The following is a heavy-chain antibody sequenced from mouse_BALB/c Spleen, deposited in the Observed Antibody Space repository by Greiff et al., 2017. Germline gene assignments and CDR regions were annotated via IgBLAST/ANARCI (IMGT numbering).Heavy chain of an antibody. CDR3: ARDRVYDYDVDWYFDV. Sequence: QVQLQQSGPGLVAPSQSLSITCTVSGFSLTSYGVHWVRQPPGKGLEWLGVIWAGGSTNYNSALMSRLSISKDNSKSQVFLKMNSLQTDDTAMYYCARDRVYDYDVDWYFDVWGAGTTVTVSS. J-gene: IGHJ1*01. CDR2: IWAGGST. CDR1: GFSLTSYG. V-gene: IGHV2-9*02. D-gene: IGHD2-4*01.